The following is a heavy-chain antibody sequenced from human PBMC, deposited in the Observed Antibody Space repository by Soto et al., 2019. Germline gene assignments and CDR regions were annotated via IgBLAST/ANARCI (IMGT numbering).Heavy chain of an antibody. V-gene: IGHV1-69*13. CDR1: GVTFRNLA. D-gene: IGHD2-15*01. J-gene: IGHJ3*01. CDR3: ARRSVSHSNAFDF. Sequence: SVKVSCKASGVTFRNLAINWVRQAPGQGLEWMGGFIPIIGGGINAQKFQGRVTITSDESTSTAYMELSSLKSEDTAMYFCARRSVSHSNAFDFWGQGTMVTVSS. CDR2: FIPIIGGG.